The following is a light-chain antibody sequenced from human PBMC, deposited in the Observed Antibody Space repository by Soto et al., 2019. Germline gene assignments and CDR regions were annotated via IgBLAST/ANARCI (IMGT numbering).Light chain of an antibody. CDR1: QSVSNN. CDR3: QQYNNWWT. CDR2: GAS. Sequence: EIVMTQSPATLSVSPGERDTLSCRASQSVSNNLAWYQKKPGQAPRLLIYGASTRATGIPARFSGSGSGTVFPLTISSLQSEDFAFYYCQQYNNWWTFGQGTRVDIK. V-gene: IGKV3-15*01. J-gene: IGKJ1*01.